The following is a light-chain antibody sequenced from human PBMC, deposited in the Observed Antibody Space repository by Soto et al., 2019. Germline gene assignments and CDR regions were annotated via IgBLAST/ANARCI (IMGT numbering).Light chain of an antibody. CDR3: QQYSDSSGA. CDR1: QSIGTW. CDR2: DAS. V-gene: IGKV1-5*01. Sequence: DIQVTQSPSTLSASVGDRVTITCGASQSIGTWLAWYQQKPGKAPKLLIFDASTLESGVPSRFSGSGYGTDFTLTISSLQPDDFATYYCQQYSDSSGAFGQGTRVEIK. J-gene: IGKJ1*01.